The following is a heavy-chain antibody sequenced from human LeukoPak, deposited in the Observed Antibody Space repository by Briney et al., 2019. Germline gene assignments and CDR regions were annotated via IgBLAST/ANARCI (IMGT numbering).Heavy chain of an antibody. Sequence: PSETLSLTCTVSGGSISSGSYYWSWIRQPPGKGLEWIGDIYYSGSANYKPSLKSRVTISIDTSKNQFSLKLSSVTAADTAVYYCARGNDYYDSSGPLQYNWFDPWGQGTLVTVSS. J-gene: IGHJ5*02. CDR3: ARGNDYYDSSGPLQYNWFDP. CDR2: IYYSGSA. D-gene: IGHD3-22*01. V-gene: IGHV4-61*01. CDR1: GGSISSGSYY.